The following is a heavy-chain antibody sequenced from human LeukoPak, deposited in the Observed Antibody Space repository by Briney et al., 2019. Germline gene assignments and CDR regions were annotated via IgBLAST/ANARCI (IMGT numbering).Heavy chain of an antibody. CDR3: AXGGWYTMVDY. D-gene: IGHD6-19*01. CDR1: GGSFSGYY. V-gene: IGHV4-34*01. J-gene: IGHJ4*02. Sequence: SPSETLSLTCAVYGGSFSGYYWSWIRQPPGKGLEWIGEINHSGSTNYNPSLKSRVTISVDTSKKQFSLKLSSVTAADTAVYYCAXGGWYTMVDYWGQGTLVTVSS. CDR2: INHSGST.